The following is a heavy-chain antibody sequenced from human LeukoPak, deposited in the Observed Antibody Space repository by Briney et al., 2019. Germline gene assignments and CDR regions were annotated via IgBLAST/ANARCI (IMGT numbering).Heavy chain of an antibody. CDR3: ARADGSGSYGYGMDV. V-gene: IGHV4-59*01. J-gene: IGHJ6*02. Sequence: PSETLSLTCTVSGGSISSYYWSWIRQPPGKGLEWIGYIYYSGSTNYNPSLKSRVTISVDTSKNQFSLKLSSVTAADTAVYYCARADGSGSYGYGMDVWGQGTTVTVSS. CDR1: GGSISSYY. D-gene: IGHD3-10*01. CDR2: IYYSGST.